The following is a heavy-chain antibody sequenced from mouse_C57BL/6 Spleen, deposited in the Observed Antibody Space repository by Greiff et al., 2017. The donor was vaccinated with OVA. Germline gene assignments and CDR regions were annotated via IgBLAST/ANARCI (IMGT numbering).Heavy chain of an antibody. J-gene: IGHJ2*01. CDR1: GYTFTDYE. CDR2: IDPETGGT. V-gene: IGHV1-15*01. Sequence: QVQLQQSGAVLVRPGASVTLSCKASGYTFTDYEMHWVKQTPVHGLEWIGAIDPETGGTAYNQKFKGKAILTADKSSSTAYMELRSLTSEDSAVYYCTRDSNYYFDYWGQGTTLTVSS. CDR3: TRDSNYYFDY. D-gene: IGHD2-5*01.